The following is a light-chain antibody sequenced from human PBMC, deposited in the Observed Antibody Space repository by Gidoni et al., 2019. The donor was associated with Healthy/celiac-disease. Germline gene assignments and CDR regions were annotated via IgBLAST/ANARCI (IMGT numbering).Light chain of an antibody. CDR2: QDN. J-gene: IGLJ2*01. CDR3: QAWDSSTAE. V-gene: IGLV3-1*01. Sequence: SYELTQQPSVSVSPGQTASITCSGDKLGDKYACWYQQKPGQSPVLVIYQDNKRPSGIPERFSGSNSGNTATLTISGTQAMDEADYYCQAWDSSTAEFGGGTKLTVL. CDR1: KLGDKY.